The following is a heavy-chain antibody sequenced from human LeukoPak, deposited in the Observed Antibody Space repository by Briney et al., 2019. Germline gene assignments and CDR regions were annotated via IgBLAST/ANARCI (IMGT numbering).Heavy chain of an antibody. CDR3: ATWELGGDDAFVI. Sequence: GGSLRLSCAASGFTFSSYWMSWVRQAPGKGLEWVANIKQDGSEKYYVDSVKGRFTISRDNAKNSLYLQMNSLRAEDTAVYYCATWELGGDDAFVIWGQGTMVTVSS. CDR2: IKQDGSEK. D-gene: IGHD1-26*01. CDR1: GFTFSSYW. V-gene: IGHV3-7*01. J-gene: IGHJ3*02.